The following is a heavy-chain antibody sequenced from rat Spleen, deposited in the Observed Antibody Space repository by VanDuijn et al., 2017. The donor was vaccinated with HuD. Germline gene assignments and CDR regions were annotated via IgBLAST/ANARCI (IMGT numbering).Heavy chain of an antibody. Sequence: QVQLKESGPGLVQPSETLSLTCTVSGFSLTSYGVSWVRQPSGKGPEWMGRMWYDGDTAYNSALKSRLSITRDISKSQVFLKMNSLQTEDIATYYCAREGNTYYGYNSGFDYWGQGVMVTVSS. J-gene: IGHJ2*01. CDR2: MWYDGDT. CDR1: GFSLTSYG. V-gene: IGHV2-34*01. CDR3: AREGNTYYGYNSGFDY. D-gene: IGHD1-9*01.